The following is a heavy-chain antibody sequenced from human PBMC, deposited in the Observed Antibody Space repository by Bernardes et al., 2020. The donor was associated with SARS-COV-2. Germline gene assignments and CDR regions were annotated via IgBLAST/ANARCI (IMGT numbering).Heavy chain of an antibody. CDR1: GFTFIDYA. D-gene: IGHD1-26*01. V-gene: IGHV3-23*01. Sequence: SLRLSCAASGFTFIDYAMNWVRQAPGKGLEWVSSISGGGGRTYHADSVRGRFTISRDNSKNTLDLQMHSLRAEDTAIYFCAKDFSGNYHFYGMDVWGQGTTVTVSS. CDR2: ISGGGGRT. CDR3: AKDFSGNYHFYGMDV. J-gene: IGHJ6*02.